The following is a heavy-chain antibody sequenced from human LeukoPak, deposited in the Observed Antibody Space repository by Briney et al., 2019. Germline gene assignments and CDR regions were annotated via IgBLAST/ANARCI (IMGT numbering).Heavy chain of an antibody. CDR2: IWYDGSNK. V-gene: IGHV3-33*01. CDR1: GFTFSSYG. CDR3: ARGVQLYVLDY. D-gene: IGHD2-2*02. Sequence: GGSLRLSCAASGFTFSSYGMHWVRQAPGKGLEWVAVIWYDGSNKYYADSVKGRFTISRDNSKNTLYLQMNSLRAEDTAVYYCARGVQLYVLDYRGQGTLVTVSS. J-gene: IGHJ4*02.